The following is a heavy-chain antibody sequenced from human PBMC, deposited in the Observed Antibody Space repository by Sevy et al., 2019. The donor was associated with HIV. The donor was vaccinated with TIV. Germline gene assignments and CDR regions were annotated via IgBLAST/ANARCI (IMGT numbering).Heavy chain of an antibody. CDR2: ISYDGSNK. V-gene: IGHV3-30*04. CDR1: GFTFSSYA. J-gene: IGHJ6*02. Sequence: GGSLRLSCAASGFTFSSYAMHWVRQAPGKGLEWVAVISYDGSNKYYADSVKGRLPISCNNSQNTLYLQMNSLRDEDTAVYYCASQGPGIAVAGTWLRTPYYYYGMDVWGRGTTVTVSS. CDR3: ASQGPGIAVAGTWLRTPYYYYGMDV. D-gene: IGHD6-19*01.